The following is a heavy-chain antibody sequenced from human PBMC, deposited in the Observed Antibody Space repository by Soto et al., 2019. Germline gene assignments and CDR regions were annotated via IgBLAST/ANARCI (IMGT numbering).Heavy chain of an antibody. Sequence: EVQLLESGGGLVQPGGSLRLSCAASGFTFSSYAMSWVRQAPGKGLEWVSVIGGSGGYTYYADSVKGRFIISRDNSKNTLYLQMNSLRAEDTAVYYCAKWTVVVVAATRGGYFDYWGQGTLVTVSS. CDR2: IGGSGGYT. CDR3: AKWTVVVVAATRGGYFDY. J-gene: IGHJ4*02. CDR1: GFTFSSYA. V-gene: IGHV3-23*01. D-gene: IGHD2-15*01.